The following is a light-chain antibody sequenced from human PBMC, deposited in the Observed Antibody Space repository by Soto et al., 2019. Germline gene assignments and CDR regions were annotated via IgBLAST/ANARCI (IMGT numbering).Light chain of an antibody. J-gene: IGLJ1*01. CDR3: TSYTSTSTPYV. CDR2: DVY. CDR1: SSDVGRYTY. V-gene: IGLV2-14*01. Sequence: QSVLTQPASVSGSPGQSITISCAGTSSDVGRYTYVSWYQQHPGKAPKLIIYDVYNRPSGVSTRFSGSKSGNTASLTISGLQAEDEADYYCTSYTSTSTPYVFRGVTKVTDL.